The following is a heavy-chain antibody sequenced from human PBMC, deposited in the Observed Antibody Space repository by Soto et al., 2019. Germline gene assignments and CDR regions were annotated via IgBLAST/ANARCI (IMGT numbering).Heavy chain of an antibody. CDR1: GGTFSSYT. J-gene: IGHJ6*02. Sequence: SVKVSCKASGGTFSSYTISWVRQAPGQGLEWMGRIIPILGIANYAQKFQGRVTITADKSTSTAYMELSSLRSEDTAVYYCARDRCSSTSCYDHYGMDVWGQGTTVTVSS. CDR2: IIPILGIA. V-gene: IGHV1-69*04. D-gene: IGHD2-2*01. CDR3: ARDRCSSTSCYDHYGMDV.